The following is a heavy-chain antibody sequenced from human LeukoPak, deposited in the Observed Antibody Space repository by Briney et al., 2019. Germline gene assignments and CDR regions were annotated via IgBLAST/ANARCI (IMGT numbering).Heavy chain of an antibody. J-gene: IGHJ4*02. V-gene: IGHV3-30-3*01. CDR3: ARERYDYVYFDD. D-gene: IGHD3-16*01. CDR1: GFTFSSHA. Sequence: GGSLRLSCAASGFTFSSHAMHWGRQAPGKGLEWVAVISYDGSNEYYADSVKGRFTISRDNSKNTLYLQMNSLRAEDTAVYYCARERYDYVYFDDWGQGTMVTVSS. CDR2: ISYDGSNE.